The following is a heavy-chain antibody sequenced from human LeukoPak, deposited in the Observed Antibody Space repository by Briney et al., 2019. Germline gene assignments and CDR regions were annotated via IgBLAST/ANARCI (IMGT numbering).Heavy chain of an antibody. Sequence: GASVKVSCKASGYTFTSYYMHWVRQAPGQGLEWMGIINPSGGSTSYAQKFQGRVTMTRDMSTSTDYMELSSLRSEDTAVYYCARPDHYYDSSGLSHDYWGQGTLVTVSS. CDR2: INPSGGST. CDR1: GYTFTSYY. D-gene: IGHD3-22*01. CDR3: ARPDHYYDSSGLSHDY. V-gene: IGHV1-46*01. J-gene: IGHJ4*02.